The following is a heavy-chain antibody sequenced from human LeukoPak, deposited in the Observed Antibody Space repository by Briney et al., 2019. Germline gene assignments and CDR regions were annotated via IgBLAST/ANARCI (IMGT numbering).Heavy chain of an antibody. CDR1: GGSISTGSYY. CDR3: ARSSAGVPFDY. V-gene: IGHV4-39*02. J-gene: IGHJ4*02. D-gene: IGHD6-13*01. Sequence: KPSETLSLTCTVSGGSISTGSYYWGRVRQPPGKGLEYIGSISYSGTTYYNPSLKSRVTISVDASKNHFSLNLSSVSAADTAVYYCARSSAGVPFDYWGQGTLVTASS. CDR2: ISYSGTT.